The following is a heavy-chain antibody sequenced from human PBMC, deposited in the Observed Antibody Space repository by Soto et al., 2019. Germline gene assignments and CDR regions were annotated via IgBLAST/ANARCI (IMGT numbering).Heavy chain of an antibody. V-gene: IGHV2-5*02. D-gene: IGHD1-1*01. CDR2: IYWDDDK. Sequence: QITLKESGPTRVKPTQTLTLTCTFSGFSLTSRPMGVGWIRQPPGKALEWLVFIYWDDDKRYNPSLNNRLTITKYTSGNQVVLTMTNMDPVDTATYYCAHRLSGYNWNGGYFDYWGQGALVTVSS. J-gene: IGHJ4*02. CDR3: AHRLSGYNWNGGYFDY. CDR1: GFSLTSRPMG.